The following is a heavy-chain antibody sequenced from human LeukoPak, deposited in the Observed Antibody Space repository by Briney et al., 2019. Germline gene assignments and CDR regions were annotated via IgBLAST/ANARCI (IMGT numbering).Heavy chain of an antibody. CDR3: ARVGGTYNWFDP. J-gene: IGHJ5*02. D-gene: IGHD3-10*01. Sequence: SETLSLTCTVSGYSISTSYYWGWIRQPPGKGLEWIGSIYHSGNTYYNPSLKSRVTISVDTSKNQFSLKLNSVTAADTAVYYCARVGGTYNWFDPWGQGTLVTVSS. V-gene: IGHV4-38-2*02. CDR1: GYSISTSYY. CDR2: IYHSGNT.